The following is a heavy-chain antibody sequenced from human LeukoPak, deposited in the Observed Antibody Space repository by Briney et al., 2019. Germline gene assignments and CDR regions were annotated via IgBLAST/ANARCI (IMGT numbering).Heavy chain of an antibody. V-gene: IGHV3-33*01. CDR2: IWYDGSNK. CDR3: ARAPRPRDCSGGSCYSGWFDP. J-gene: IGHJ5*02. CDR1: GFTFSSYG. Sequence: GSLRLSCAASGFTFSSYGMHWVRQAPGKGLEWVAVIWYDGSNKYYADSVKGRFTISRDNSKNTLYLQMNSLRAEDTAVYYCARAPRPRDCSGGSCYSGWFDPWGQGTLVTVSS. D-gene: IGHD2-15*01.